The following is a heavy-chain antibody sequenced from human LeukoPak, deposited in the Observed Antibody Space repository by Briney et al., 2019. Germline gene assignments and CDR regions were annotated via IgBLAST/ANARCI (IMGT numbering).Heavy chain of an antibody. J-gene: IGHJ4*02. CDR3: ARGPSHYFDY. CDR2: IYYSGST. Sequence: SETLSLTCTVSGGSISSYYWSWIRQPPGKGLEWIGYIYYSGSTNYNPSLKSRVTISVDTSQNQCSLKLSSVTAADTAVYYCARGPSHYFDYWGQGTLVTVSS. CDR1: GGSISSYY. V-gene: IGHV4-59*01.